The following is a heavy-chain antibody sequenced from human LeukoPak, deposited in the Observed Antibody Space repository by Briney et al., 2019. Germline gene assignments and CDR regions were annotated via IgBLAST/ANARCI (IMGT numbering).Heavy chain of an antibody. CDR1: GYTLTELS. D-gene: IGHD1-26*01. V-gene: IGHV1-24*01. CDR2: FDPEDGET. Sequence: ASVKVSCKVSGYTLTELSMHWVRQAPGKGLEWMGGFDPEDGETIYAQKFQGRVTMTEDTSTDTAYMELSSLRSEDTAVYYCATDHWVVGATSFDYWGQGTLVTVS. J-gene: IGHJ4*02. CDR3: ATDHWVVGATSFDY.